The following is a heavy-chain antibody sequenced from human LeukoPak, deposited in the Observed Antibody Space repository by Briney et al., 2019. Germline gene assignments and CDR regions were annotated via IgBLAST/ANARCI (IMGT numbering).Heavy chain of an antibody. D-gene: IGHD6-19*01. V-gene: IGHV3-48*01. CDR1: GFTFSSHS. Sequence: GGSLRLSCAASGFTFSSHSMNWVRQAPGKGLEWVSYISSSSSTIYYADSVKGRFTISRDNAKNSLYLQMNSLRAEDTAVYYCARDLSASVADFDYWGQGTLVTVSS. CDR2: ISSSSSTI. CDR3: ARDLSASVADFDY. J-gene: IGHJ4*02.